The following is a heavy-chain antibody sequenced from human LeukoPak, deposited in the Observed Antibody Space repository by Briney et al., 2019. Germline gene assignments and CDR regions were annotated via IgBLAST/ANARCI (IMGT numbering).Heavy chain of an antibody. CDR1: GGTFSSYA. V-gene: IGHV1-69*13. Sequence: GASVTVSCKASGGTFSSYAISWVRQAPGQGLEWMGGIIPIFGTANYAQKFQGRVTITADESTSTAHMELSSLRSEDTAVYYCARAPLVVVPAARSLSAFDIWGQGTMVTVSS. CDR2: IIPIFGTA. CDR3: ARAPLVVVPAARSLSAFDI. J-gene: IGHJ3*02. D-gene: IGHD2-2*01.